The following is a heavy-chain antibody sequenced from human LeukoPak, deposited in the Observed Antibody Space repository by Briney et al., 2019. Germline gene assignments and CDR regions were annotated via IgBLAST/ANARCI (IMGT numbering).Heavy chain of an antibody. Sequence: GASVKVSCKASGYTFTSYGISWVRQAPGQGLEWMGWISAYNGNTNYAQKLQGRVTMTTDTSTSTAYMELRSLRSDDTAVYYCARRSSRDYGDVRGAFDIWGQGTMVTVSS. D-gene: IGHD4-17*01. V-gene: IGHV1-18*01. J-gene: IGHJ3*02. CDR2: ISAYNGNT. CDR3: ARRSSRDYGDVRGAFDI. CDR1: GYTFTSYG.